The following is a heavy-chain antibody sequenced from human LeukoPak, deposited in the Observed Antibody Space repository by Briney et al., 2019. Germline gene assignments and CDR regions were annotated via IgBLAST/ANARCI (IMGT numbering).Heavy chain of an antibody. CDR2: IYPGDSDT. CDR1: GYSFTNQW. Sequence: GESLKISCKGSGYSFTNQWIGWVRQMPGKGLEWMGIIYPGDSDTRYSPSFRGQVTISADKSISTAYLQWSGLKASDSAMYYCARLGDSYYFDYWGQGTLVTVSS. CDR3: ARLGDSYYFDY. J-gene: IGHJ4*02. V-gene: IGHV5-51*01. D-gene: IGHD4-17*01.